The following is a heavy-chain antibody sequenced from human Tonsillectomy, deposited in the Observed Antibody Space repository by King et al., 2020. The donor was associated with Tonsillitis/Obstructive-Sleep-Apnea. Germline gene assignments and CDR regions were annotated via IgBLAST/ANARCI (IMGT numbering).Heavy chain of an antibody. CDR1: GYSFTTYW. D-gene: IGHD6-13*01. J-gene: IGHJ5*02. CDR2: IYPGDSDT. CDR3: VVEASSWRYNWFDP. V-gene: IGHV5-51*01. Sequence: VQLVESEAEVKKPGESLKISCKGSGYSFTTYWIGWVRQMPGKGLEWMGIIYPGDSDTRYSPSFQGQVTISADKSISTAYLQWSSLKASDTAMYYCVVEASSWRYNWFDPWGQGTLVTVSS.